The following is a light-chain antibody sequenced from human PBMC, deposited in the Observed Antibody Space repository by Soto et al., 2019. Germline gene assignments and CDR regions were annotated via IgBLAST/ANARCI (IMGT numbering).Light chain of an antibody. CDR3: CSYAGSYTVV. CDR1: NSDLGSYNY. Sequence: QSALTQPRSVSGSPGQSVTISCTGTNSDLGSYNYISWYQQRPGNAPKLMIYDISKRPSGVPDRFSGSKSGNTASLTISGLQVEDEADYYCCSYAGSYTVVFGGGTQLTVL. V-gene: IGLV2-11*01. J-gene: IGLJ2*01. CDR2: DIS.